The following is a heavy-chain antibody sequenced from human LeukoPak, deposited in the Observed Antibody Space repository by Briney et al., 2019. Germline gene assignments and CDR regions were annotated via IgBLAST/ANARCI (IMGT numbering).Heavy chain of an antibody. J-gene: IGHJ6*03. V-gene: IGHV3-23*01. Sequence: GGSLRLSCAASGFTFSSYAMSWVRQAPGKGLEWVSAISGSGGSTYYADSVKGRFTISGDNIKNTLYLQMNSLRAEDTAVYYCAKSGRHCSSSSCYYSYMDVWGKGTTVTISS. CDR2: ISGSGGST. CDR1: GFTFSSYA. D-gene: IGHD2-2*01. CDR3: AKSGRHCSSSSCYYSYMDV.